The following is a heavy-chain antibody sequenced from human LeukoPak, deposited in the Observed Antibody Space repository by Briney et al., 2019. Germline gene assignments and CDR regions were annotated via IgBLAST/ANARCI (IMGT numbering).Heavy chain of an antibody. J-gene: IGHJ3*02. D-gene: IGHD2-21*02. CDR3: ARAGGDYEGDAFDI. Sequence: PSGTLSLTCAVSGGSISSSNWWSWVRQPPGKGLEWIGEIYHSGSTNYNPSLKSRVTISVDKSKNQFSLKLSSVTAADTAVYYCARAGGDYEGDAFDIRGQGTMVTVSS. CDR1: GGSISSSNW. CDR2: IYHSGST. V-gene: IGHV4-4*02.